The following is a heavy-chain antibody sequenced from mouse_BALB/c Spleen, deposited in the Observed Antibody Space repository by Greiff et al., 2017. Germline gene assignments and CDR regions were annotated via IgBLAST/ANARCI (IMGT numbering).Heavy chain of an antibody. J-gene: IGHJ2*01. Sequence: EVQLVESGGGLVKPGGSLKLSCAASGFTFSSYTMSWVRQTPEKRLEWVATISSGGSYTYYPDSVKGRFTISRDNAKNTLYLQMSSLKSEDTAMYYCTRESPFDYWGQGTTLTVSS. CDR3: TRESPFDY. CDR2: ISSGGSYT. V-gene: IGHV5-6-4*01. CDR1: GFTFSSYT.